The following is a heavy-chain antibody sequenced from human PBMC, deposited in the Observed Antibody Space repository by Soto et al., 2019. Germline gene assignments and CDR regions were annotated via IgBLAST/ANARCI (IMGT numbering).Heavy chain of an antibody. Sequence: QITLKESGPTLVRPTQTLTLTCTFSGFSLSTSGLGVGWIRQPPGTALEWLALIYWNDDKRYSPSLKARLTITKDTSKNKVVLTMTNMDPVDTATYYCAHRPSGWYLFDYWGQGTLVTVSS. D-gene: IGHD6-19*01. J-gene: IGHJ4*02. CDR1: GFSLSTSGLG. CDR3: AHRPSGWYLFDY. CDR2: IYWNDDK. V-gene: IGHV2-5*01.